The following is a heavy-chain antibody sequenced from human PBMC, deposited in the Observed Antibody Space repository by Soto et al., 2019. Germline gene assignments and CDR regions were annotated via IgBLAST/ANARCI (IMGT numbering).Heavy chain of an antibody. V-gene: IGHV4-39*01. D-gene: IGHD3-10*01. J-gene: IGHJ5*02. Sequence: PSETLSLTCTVSGGSISSRSYYWGWIRQPPGKGLEWIGSIYYSGSTYYNPSLKSRVTISVDTSKNQFSLKLSSVTAADTAVYYCARFGYGSGSYYNVRWFDPWGQGTLVTVSS. CDR2: IYYSGST. CDR1: GGSISSRSYY. CDR3: ARFGYGSGSYYNVRWFDP.